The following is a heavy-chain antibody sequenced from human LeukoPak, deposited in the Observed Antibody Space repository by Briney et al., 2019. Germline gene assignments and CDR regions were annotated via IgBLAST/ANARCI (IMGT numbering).Heavy chain of an antibody. D-gene: IGHD1-1*01. J-gene: IGHJ4*02. CDR1: GGTFSSYA. Sequence: GASVKVSCKASGGTFSSYAISWVRQAPGQGLEWMGGIIPIFGTANYAQKFQGRVTITADESTSTAYMELSSLRSEDTAVYYCARSLSINWNQDYWGQGTLVTVSS. CDR3: ARSLSINWNQDY. CDR2: IIPIFGTA. V-gene: IGHV1-69*13.